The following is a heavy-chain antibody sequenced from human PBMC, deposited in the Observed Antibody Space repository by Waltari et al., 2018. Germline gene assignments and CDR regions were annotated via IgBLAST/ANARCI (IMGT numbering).Heavy chain of an antibody. D-gene: IGHD3-10*01. CDR3: ARDFAYGRFDY. Sequence: EVQLVESGGALVQPGGSLSLSCTDSGFHFSNFWMTWVRQAPGKGMEWVAMIGHDASATYYVGSVKGRFTVSRDNAKSSLFLQMNSLSVEDTAVYYCARDFAYGRFDYWGQGTLVTVSS. J-gene: IGHJ4*02. CDR2: IGHDASAT. V-gene: IGHV3-7*03. CDR1: GFHFSNFW.